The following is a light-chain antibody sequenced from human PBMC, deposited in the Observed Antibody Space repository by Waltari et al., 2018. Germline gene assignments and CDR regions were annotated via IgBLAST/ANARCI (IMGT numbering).Light chain of an antibody. CDR1: QSVLYSSNNKNY. V-gene: IGKV4-1*01. Sequence: DIVMTQSPDSLAVSLGERATINCKSSQSVLYSSNNKNYLAWYQQKPGQPPKLLIYWASTRESGVPDRFSGSGSGTDFTLTISSLQSEDFAVYYCHQYNRWPRTFGQGTKVEIK. CDR3: HQYNRWPRT. CDR2: WAS. J-gene: IGKJ1*01.